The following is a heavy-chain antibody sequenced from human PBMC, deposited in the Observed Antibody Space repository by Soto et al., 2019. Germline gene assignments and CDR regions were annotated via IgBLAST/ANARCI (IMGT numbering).Heavy chain of an antibody. CDR1: GFSVNTHV. D-gene: IGHD2-2*02. J-gene: IGHJ4*02. V-gene: IGHV3-33*01. CDR3: ARVPRFDTWYFDY. CDR2: LWYDGSRE. Sequence: QVQLVESGGGVVQPGRSLRLSCAASGFSVNTHVIHWIRQAPGKGREWVAVLWYDGSREYYADSVKGRFTISRDNSKNMMYLQMDNLRVEDTAVYYCARVPRFDTWYFDYWGQGTLATVSS.